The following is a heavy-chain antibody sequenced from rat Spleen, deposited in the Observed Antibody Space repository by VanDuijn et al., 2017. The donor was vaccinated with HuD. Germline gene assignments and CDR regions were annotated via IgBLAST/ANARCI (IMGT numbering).Heavy chain of an antibody. Sequence: QVQLRESGPGLLQPSQTLSLTCTVSGFSLSSYGVIWVRQSPGKGLEWMGVIWNNGNTNYNSPLKSRLSISRDTSKSQIFLKMNSLQSEDTAIYFCTRDHSYWGNYYPGGFAYWGQGTLVTVSS. V-gene: IGHV2-13*01. CDR1: GFSLSSYG. J-gene: IGHJ3*01. CDR3: TRDHSYWGNYYPGGFAY. CDR2: IWNNGNT. D-gene: IGHD1-12*02.